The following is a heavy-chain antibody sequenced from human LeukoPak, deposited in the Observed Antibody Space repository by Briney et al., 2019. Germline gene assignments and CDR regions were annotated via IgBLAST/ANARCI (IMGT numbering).Heavy chain of an antibody. V-gene: IGHV3-7*01. CDR3: ARKLVTIWTGGGFDY. J-gene: IGHJ4*02. CDR2: IKQDGSEK. CDR1: GFTFSSYW. Sequence: PGGSLRLSCAASGFTFSSYWMSWVRQAPGKGLEWVANIKQDGSEKYYVDSVKGRFTISRDNAKNSLYLQMNSLRAEDTAVYYCARKLVTIWTGGGFDYWGQGTLVTVSS. D-gene: IGHD3-9*01.